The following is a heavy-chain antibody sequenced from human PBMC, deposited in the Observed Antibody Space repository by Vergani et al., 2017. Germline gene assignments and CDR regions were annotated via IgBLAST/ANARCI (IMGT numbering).Heavy chain of an antibody. V-gene: IGHV1-69-2*01. CDR1: GYTFTDHY. CDR3: ATPQTVTTGGMEV. Sequence: EVQLVQSGAEAKKPGATMKISCKVSGYTFTDHYMHWVKQAPGKGLEWMGLVDPEDGETIYAEKFKGRVTIAADTSTDTAHLELSRLRSEETAVYYCATPQTVTTGGMEVWGQGTTVIVSS. CDR2: VDPEDGET. D-gene: IGHD4-17*01. J-gene: IGHJ6*02.